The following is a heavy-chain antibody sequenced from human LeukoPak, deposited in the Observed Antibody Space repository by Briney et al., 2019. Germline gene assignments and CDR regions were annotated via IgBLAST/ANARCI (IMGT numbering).Heavy chain of an antibody. Sequence: PGGSLRLSCTASGFTFGDYAMSWVRQAPGKGLEWVGFIGSKAYGGTTEYAASVKGRFTTSRDDSKSIAYLQMNSLKTEDTAVYYCCSYYYDSSGYLDAFDIWGQGTMVTVSS. CDR3: CSYYYDSSGYLDAFDI. CDR2: IGSKAYGGTT. V-gene: IGHV3-49*04. J-gene: IGHJ3*02. CDR1: GFTFGDYA. D-gene: IGHD3-22*01.